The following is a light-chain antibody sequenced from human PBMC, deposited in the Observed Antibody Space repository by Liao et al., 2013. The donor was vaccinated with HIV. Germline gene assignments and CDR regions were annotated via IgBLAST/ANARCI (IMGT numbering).Light chain of an antibody. CDR2: QDS. CDR3: QAWDSSTRGHVV. V-gene: IGLV3-1*01. J-gene: IGLJ2*01. CDR1: KLGDKY. Sequence: SYELTQAPSVSVSPGQTASITCSGDKLGDKYVCWYQQKPGQSPVLVIYQDSRRPSGIPERFSGSNSGDTATLTISGTQAMDEADYYCQAWDSSTRGHVVFGGGTKLTVL.